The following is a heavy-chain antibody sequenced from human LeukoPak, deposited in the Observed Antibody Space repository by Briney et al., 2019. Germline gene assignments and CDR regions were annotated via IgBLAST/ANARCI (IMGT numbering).Heavy chain of an antibody. Sequence: TSETLSLTCTVSGGSISSYYWSWIRQPPGKGLEWIGYIYYSGSTNYNPSLKSRVTISVDTSKNQFSLKLRSVTAADTAVYYCARGLYYDSSGYPLGYWGQGTLVTVSS. D-gene: IGHD3-22*01. V-gene: IGHV4-59*08. CDR3: ARGLYYDSSGYPLGY. CDR2: IYYSGST. J-gene: IGHJ4*02. CDR1: GGSISSYY.